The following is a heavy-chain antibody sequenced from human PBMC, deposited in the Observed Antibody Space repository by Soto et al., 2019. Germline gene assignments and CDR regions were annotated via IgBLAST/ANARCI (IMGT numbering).Heavy chain of an antibody. V-gene: IGHV4-59*01. J-gene: IGHJ6*02. CDR3: ARVRSIAVAGGMDV. Sequence: SETLSLTCTVSGGSLTDYYWGWVRQPPGQGLEWSAYIYYSGSPNYNPTLKSRVTISVDKPKKQFALKLTSMSAADTAVYYCARVRSIAVAGGMDVWGQGTTVTFSS. CDR1: GGSLTDYY. D-gene: IGHD6-19*01. CDR2: IYYSGSP.